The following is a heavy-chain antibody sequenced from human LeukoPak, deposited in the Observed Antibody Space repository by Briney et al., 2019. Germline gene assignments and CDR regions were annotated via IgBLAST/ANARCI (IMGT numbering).Heavy chain of an antibody. V-gene: IGHV3-30-3*01. CDR3: ARDLSGHWTYDY. CDR2: ISLDGNNE. CDR1: GLTFRNYY. J-gene: IGHJ4*01. D-gene: IGHD1-1*01. Sequence: GGSLTLSCAASGLTFRNYYMHWVRQAPGKGLEWVAVISLDGNNEYYADSVKGRFSLSRDNSMNTLYLQLNSLRTEDTAMYYCARDLSGHWTYDYWGQGTLVTVSS.